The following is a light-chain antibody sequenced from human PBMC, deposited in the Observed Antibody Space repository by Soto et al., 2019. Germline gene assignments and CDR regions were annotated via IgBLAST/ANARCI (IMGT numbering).Light chain of an antibody. CDR3: QQYNNWPPGT. V-gene: IGKV3-15*01. J-gene: IGKJ2*01. CDR2: GAS. Sequence: EIVMTQSPAPLSVSPGERATLSCRASQSVSSNLAWYQQKPGQAPRLLIYGASTRATGIPARFSGSGSGTEFTLTISSLQSAEFAVYSCQQYNNWPPGTFGQGTKLEIK. CDR1: QSVSSN.